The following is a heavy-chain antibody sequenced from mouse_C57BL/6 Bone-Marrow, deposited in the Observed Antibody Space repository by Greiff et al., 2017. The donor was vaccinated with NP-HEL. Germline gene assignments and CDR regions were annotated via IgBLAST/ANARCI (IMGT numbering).Heavy chain of an antibody. J-gene: IGHJ4*01. D-gene: IGHD1-1*01. CDR1: GYTFTDYY. Sequence: VHVKQSGPVLVKPGASVKMSCKASGYTFTDYYMNWVKQSHGKSLEWIGVINPYNGGTSYNQKFKGKATLTVDKSSSTAYMELNSLTSEDSAVYYCAEFITTVVARYAMDYWGQGTSVTVSS. CDR3: AEFITTVVARYAMDY. V-gene: IGHV1-19*01. CDR2: INPYNGGT.